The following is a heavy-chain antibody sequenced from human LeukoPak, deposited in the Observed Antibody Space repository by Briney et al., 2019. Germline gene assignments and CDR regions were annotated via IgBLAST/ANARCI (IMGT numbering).Heavy chain of an antibody. CDR1: GFTFSSYG. Sequence: GGSLRLSCAASGFTFSSYGMSWVRQAPGEGLEWVSAISGSGGSTYYADSVKGRFTISRDNSKNTLYLQMNSLRAEDTAVYYCAKGSGLYYYYYMDVWGKGTTVTISS. J-gene: IGHJ6*03. CDR2: ISGSGGST. CDR3: AKGSGLYYYYYMDV. V-gene: IGHV3-23*01. D-gene: IGHD3-10*01.